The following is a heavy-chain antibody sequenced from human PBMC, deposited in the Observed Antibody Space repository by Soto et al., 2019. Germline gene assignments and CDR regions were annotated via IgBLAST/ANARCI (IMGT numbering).Heavy chain of an antibody. V-gene: IGHV4-34*01. CDR1: GGSFSGYY. CDR3: ARGSDSSPTLYFDY. J-gene: IGHJ4*02. CDR2: INHSGST. D-gene: IGHD6-13*01. Sequence: SETLSLTCAVYGGSFSGYYWSWIRQPPGKGLEWIGEINHSGSTNYNPSLKSRVTISVDTSKNQFSLKLSAVTAADTAVYYCARGSDSSPTLYFDYWGPGTLVTVTS.